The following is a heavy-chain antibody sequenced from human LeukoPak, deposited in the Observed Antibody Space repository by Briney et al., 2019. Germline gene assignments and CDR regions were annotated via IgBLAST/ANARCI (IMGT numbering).Heavy chain of an antibody. CDR1: GDTFTGYV. CDR3: GRRIRAERPLLKRWDYYYMDV. J-gene: IGHJ6*03. Sequence: ASVKVSCKASGDTFTGYVISWVRQSPGQGLEWMGWISAYNGDTNYAQTFQSRVTITTDTSKSRAYIELRCLRPDDTADYYAGRRIRAERPLLKRWDYYYMDVWGRENRVTVFS. D-gene: IGHD3-10*01. CDR2: ISAYNGDT. V-gene: IGHV1-18*01.